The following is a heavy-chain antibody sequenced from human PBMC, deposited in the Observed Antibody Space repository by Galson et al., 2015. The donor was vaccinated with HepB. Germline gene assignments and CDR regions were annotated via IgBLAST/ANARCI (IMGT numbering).Heavy chain of an antibody. CDR1: GFTFSSYW. Sequence: SLRLSCAASGFTFSSYWMHWVRQAPGKGLVWVSRINSDGSSTSYADSVKGRFTISRDNGKNTLYLQMNSLRAEDTAVYYCARDYDSSGYYPRYWGQGTLVTVSS. CDR3: ARDYDSSGYYPRY. J-gene: IGHJ4*02. CDR2: INSDGSST. D-gene: IGHD3-22*01. V-gene: IGHV3-74*01.